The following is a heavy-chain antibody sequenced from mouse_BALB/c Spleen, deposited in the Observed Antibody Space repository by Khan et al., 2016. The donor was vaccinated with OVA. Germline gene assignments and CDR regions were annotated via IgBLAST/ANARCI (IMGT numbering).Heavy chain of an antibody. V-gene: IGHV1S29*02. J-gene: IGHJ3*01. D-gene: IGHD1-2*01. CDR1: GYTFTDYN. Sequence: VQLKESGPELVKPGASVKISCKASGYTFTDYNMDWVKQSHGKSLEWIGYIYPNSGGTGYNQKFKTKATLTVDISSSTAYMELRSLTSEDSAVYYYTRSGYGSFAFWGQGTLVTVSA. CDR3: TRSGYGSFAF. CDR2: IYPNSGGT.